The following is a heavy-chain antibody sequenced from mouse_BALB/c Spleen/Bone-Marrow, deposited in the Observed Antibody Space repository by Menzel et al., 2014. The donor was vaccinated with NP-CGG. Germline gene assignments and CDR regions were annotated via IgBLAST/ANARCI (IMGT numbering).Heavy chain of an antibody. CDR1: GYTFTSYD. D-gene: IGHD2-1*01. CDR3: ARSGNYYGNYYWYFDV. Sequence: VKLVESGPELVKPGALVKISCKASGYTFTSYDINWVKRRPGQGLEWIGWIYPGDGSTKYNEKFKGKATLTADKSSSTAYMQLSSLTSENSAVYFCARSGNYYGNYYWYFDVWGAGTTVTVSS. V-gene: IGHV1S56*01. J-gene: IGHJ1*01. CDR2: IYPGDGST.